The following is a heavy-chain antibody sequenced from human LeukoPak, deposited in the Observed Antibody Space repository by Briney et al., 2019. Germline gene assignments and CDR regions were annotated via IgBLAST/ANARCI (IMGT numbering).Heavy chain of an antibody. CDR2: ISSSSSYI. CDR1: GFTFSSYS. Sequence: PGGSLRLSCAASGFTFSSYSMNWVRQAPGKGLEWVSSISSSSSYIYYADSVKGRFTISRDNAKNSLYLQMNSLRAEDPAVYYCARDVLYCSSTSCRRGAFDIWGQGTMVTVSS. J-gene: IGHJ3*02. V-gene: IGHV3-21*01. CDR3: ARDVLYCSSTSCRRGAFDI. D-gene: IGHD2-2*01.